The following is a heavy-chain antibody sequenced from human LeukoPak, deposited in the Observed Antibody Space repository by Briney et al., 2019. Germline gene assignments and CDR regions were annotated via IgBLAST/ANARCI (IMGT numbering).Heavy chain of an antibody. V-gene: IGHV4-59*01. Sequence: SEPLSLTCTVSGGSISSYYWSWIRQPPGKGLEWIGYIYYSGSTNYNPSLKSRVTISVDTSKNQFSLKLSSVTAADTAVYYCAREGYSSGWYGGRYMDVWGKGTTVTISS. J-gene: IGHJ6*03. CDR1: GGSISSYY. CDR3: AREGYSSGWYGGRYMDV. D-gene: IGHD6-19*01. CDR2: IYYSGST.